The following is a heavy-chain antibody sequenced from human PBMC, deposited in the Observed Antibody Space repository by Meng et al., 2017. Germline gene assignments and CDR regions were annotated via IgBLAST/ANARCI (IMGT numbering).Heavy chain of an antibody. J-gene: IGHJ4*02. CDR1: GFTFSSYA. CDR3: ATMIVVNY. V-gene: IGHV3-30*01. CDR2: ISYDGSNK. D-gene: IGHD3-22*01. Sequence: VHVLGSGGGVVQPGRSLRLSCAASGFTFSSYAMHWVRQAPGKGLEWVAVISYDGSNKYYADSVKGRFTISRDNSKNTLYLQMNSLRAEDTAVYYCATMIVVNYWGQGTLVTVSS.